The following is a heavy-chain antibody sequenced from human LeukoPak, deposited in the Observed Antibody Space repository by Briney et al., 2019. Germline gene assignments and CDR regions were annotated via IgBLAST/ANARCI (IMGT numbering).Heavy chain of an antibody. J-gene: IGHJ4*02. CDR1: GFTFSSYG. CDR3: AKGAIGLAAAGPHFDY. CDR2: ISYDGSNK. Sequence: PGGSLRLSCAASGFTFSSYGMHWVRQAPGKGLEWVAVISYDGSNKYYADSVKGRFTISRDNSKNTLYLQMNSLRAEDTAAYYCAKGAIGLAAAGPHFDYWGQGTLVTVSS. D-gene: IGHD6-13*01. V-gene: IGHV3-30*18.